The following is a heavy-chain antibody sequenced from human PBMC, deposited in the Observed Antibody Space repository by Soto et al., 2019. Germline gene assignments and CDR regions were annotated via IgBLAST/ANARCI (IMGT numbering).Heavy chain of an antibody. CDR2: ISSSSSYI. D-gene: IGHD2-2*02. CDR1: GFTFSSYS. Sequence: EVQLVESGGGLVKPGGSLRLSCAASGFTFSSYSMNWVRQAPGKGLEWVSSISSSSSYIYYADSVKGRFTISRDNAKNSLYLQVNSLTVEDTAVYYCARVYPQYMYVWGKGTTVTVSS. CDR3: ARVYPQYMYV. V-gene: IGHV3-21*01. J-gene: IGHJ6*03.